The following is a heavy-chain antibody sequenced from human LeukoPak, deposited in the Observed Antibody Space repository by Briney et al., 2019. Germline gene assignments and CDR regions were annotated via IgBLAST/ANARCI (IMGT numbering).Heavy chain of an antibody. D-gene: IGHD3-22*01. Sequence: SETLSLTCTVSGGSISSCTYYWSWIRQHPGTGLECIGYIYYSGSTYYTPSLRSRVTISVDTSKNQFSLKLSPVTAADTAIYYCARSSGSGGYCFDYWGQGTLVTVSS. J-gene: IGHJ4*02. V-gene: IGHV4-31*03. CDR1: GGSISSCTYY. CDR3: ARSSGSGGYCFDY. CDR2: IYYSGST.